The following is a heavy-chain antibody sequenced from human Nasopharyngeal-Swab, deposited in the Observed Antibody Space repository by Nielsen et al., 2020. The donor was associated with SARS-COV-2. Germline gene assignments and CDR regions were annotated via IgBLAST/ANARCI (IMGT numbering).Heavy chain of an antibody. J-gene: IGHJ5*02. CDR3: ARRGYSYGSFDP. V-gene: IGHV4-39*01. CDR1: GGPISSSSYY. Sequence: SETLSLTCTVSGGPISSSSYYWGWICQPPGKGLEWIGSIYYSGSTYYNPSLKSRVTISVDTSKNQFSLKLSSVTAADTAVYYCARRGYSYGSFDPWGQGTLVTVSS. CDR2: IYYSGST. D-gene: IGHD5-18*01.